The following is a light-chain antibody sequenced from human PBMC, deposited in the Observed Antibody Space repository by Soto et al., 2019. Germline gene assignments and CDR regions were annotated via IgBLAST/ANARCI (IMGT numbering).Light chain of an antibody. V-gene: IGKV1-33*01. Sequence: DIQMTQSPSSLSASVGDRVTIACQASQDISKYLNWYQFRPGQAPKLLIYDASNLETGVPSRFRESGSGTHFSLTITSLQPEDVATYYCQQYDNLLALTFGGGTKVQI. J-gene: IGKJ4*01. CDR2: DAS. CDR3: QQYDNLLALT. CDR1: QDISKY.